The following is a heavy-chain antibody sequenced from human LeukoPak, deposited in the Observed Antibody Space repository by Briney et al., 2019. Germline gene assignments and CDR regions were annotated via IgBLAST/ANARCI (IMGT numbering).Heavy chain of an antibody. D-gene: IGHD1-14*01. Sequence: GGSLRLSCAASGFTFSSYTMSWVRQAPGKGLEWVSLISASGDVIIYADSVKGRFTISRGNSKNTLFLQMTSLRAEDTALYYCARDPRSFNIWGQGTMVTVSS. CDR1: GFTFSSYT. CDR3: ARDPRSFNI. V-gene: IGHV3-23*01. CDR2: ISASGDVI. J-gene: IGHJ3*02.